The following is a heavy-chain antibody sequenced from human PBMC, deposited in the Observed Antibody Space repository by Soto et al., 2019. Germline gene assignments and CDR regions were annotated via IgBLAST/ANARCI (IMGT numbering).Heavy chain of an antibody. CDR1: GGSFRGYY. V-gene: IGHV4-34*01. CDR3: ASLYSLVAATRLGAFDI. J-gene: IGHJ3*02. Sequence: SETLSLTCAVYGGSFRGYYWSWIRQPPGKGLEWIGEINHSGSTNYNPSLKSRVTISVDTSKNQFSLKLSSVTAADTAVYYCASLYSLVAATRLGAFDIWGQGTMVTVSS. D-gene: IGHD5-12*01. CDR2: INHSGST.